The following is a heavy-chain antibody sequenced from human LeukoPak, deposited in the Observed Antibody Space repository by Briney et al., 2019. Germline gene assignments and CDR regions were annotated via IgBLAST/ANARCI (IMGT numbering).Heavy chain of an antibody. Sequence: GGSLRLSCAASGFTFSNYAMSWVRQAPGKGLEWVSAISGSGGSTYYADSVKGRFTISRDNSKNTLYLQMNSLRAEDTAVYYCAKAEVEYYYDSSGYSDYWGQGTLVTVSS. CDR1: GFTFSNYA. D-gene: IGHD3-22*01. CDR3: AKAEVEYYYDSSGYSDY. J-gene: IGHJ4*02. V-gene: IGHV3-23*01. CDR2: ISGSGGST.